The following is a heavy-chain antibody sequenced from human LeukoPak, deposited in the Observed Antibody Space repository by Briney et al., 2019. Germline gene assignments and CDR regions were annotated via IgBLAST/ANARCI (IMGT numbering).Heavy chain of an antibody. CDR1: GYSISSGYY. V-gene: IGHV4-38-2*01. CDR2: IYHSGST. CDR3: ASSASIALMVYATDY. D-gene: IGHD2-8*01. J-gene: IGHJ4*02. Sequence: SETLSLTCAVSGYSISSGYYWGWIRQPPGKGLEWIWSIYHSGSTYYNPSLKSRATISVDTSKNQFSLKLSSVTAADTAVYYCASSASIALMVYATDYWGQGTLVTVSS.